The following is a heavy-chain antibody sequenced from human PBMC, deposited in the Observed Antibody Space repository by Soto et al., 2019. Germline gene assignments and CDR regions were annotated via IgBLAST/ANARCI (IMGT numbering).Heavy chain of an antibody. CDR1: GFTFSSFG. V-gene: IGHV3-30*18. CDR2: ISYDGSLK. D-gene: IGHD6-13*01. Sequence: QVQLVESGGGVVQPGRSLRLSCAASGFTFSSFGMHWVRQAPGKGLEWVAVISYDGSLKRYADSVKGRFTMSRDNSRNTLYLQMNSLTAEDTAVYYCAKRIAEVGLIDYWGQGTLVTVSS. J-gene: IGHJ4*02. CDR3: AKRIAEVGLIDY.